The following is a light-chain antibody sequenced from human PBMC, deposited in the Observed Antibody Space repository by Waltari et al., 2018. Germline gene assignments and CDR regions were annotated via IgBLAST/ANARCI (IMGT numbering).Light chain of an antibody. Sequence: EIVLTQSPDSLSLSPGERAILSCRASQSLRSNYFAWYRQRPGQAPRLLIYGASKRATGIPDRFSGSGSGKDFMLTINRLEPEDFAVYYCQQFDDSQWSFGQGTKVELK. J-gene: IGKJ1*01. CDR3: QQFDDSQWS. CDR2: GAS. V-gene: IGKV3-20*01. CDR1: QSLRSNY.